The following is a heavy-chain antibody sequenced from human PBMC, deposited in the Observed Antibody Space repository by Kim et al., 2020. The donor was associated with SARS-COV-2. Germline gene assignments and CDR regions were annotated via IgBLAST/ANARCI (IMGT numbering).Heavy chain of an antibody. D-gene: IGHD6-25*01. Sequence: DGGEKDELDSVKGRVTTSRDNDKNSLYLQMNSRRVEDTAVYYCASTNLAANWGQGTLVTVSS. J-gene: IGHJ4*02. CDR3: ASTNLAAN. V-gene: IGHV3-7*01. CDR2: DGGEK.